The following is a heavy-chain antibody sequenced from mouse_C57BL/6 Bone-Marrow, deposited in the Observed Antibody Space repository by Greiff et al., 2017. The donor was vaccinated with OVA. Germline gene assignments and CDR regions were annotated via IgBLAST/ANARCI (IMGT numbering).Heavy chain of an antibody. V-gene: IGHV1-80*01. CDR2: IYPGDGDT. CDR3: ARANYSNYGDY. J-gene: IGHJ2*01. D-gene: IGHD2-5*01. CDR1: GYAFSSYW. Sequence: QVQLKESGAELVKPGASVKISCKASGYAFSSYWMNWVKQRPGKGLEWIGQIYPGDGDTNYNGKFKGKATLTADKSSSTAYMQLSSLTSEDYAVYFCARANYSNYGDYWGQGTTLTVSS.